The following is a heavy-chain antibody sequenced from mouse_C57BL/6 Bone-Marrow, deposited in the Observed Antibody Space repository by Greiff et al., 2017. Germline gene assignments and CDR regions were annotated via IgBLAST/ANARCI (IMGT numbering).Heavy chain of an antibody. CDR2: IHPYSGST. CDR1: GYTFTSYW. Sequence: QVQLQQPGAELVKPGASVKLSCKASGYTFTSYWMHWVKQRPGQGLEWIGMIHPYSGSTNYNEKFKSKATLTVDKSSSTAYMQLSSLTSEDSAVYSGAKQITTVVAFDYWGQGTTLTVSS. CDR3: AKQITTVVAFDY. D-gene: IGHD1-1*01. J-gene: IGHJ2*01. V-gene: IGHV1-64*01.